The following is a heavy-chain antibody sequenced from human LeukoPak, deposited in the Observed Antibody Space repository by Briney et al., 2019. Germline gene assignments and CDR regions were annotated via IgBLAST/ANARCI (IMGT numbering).Heavy chain of an antibody. D-gene: IGHD5-24*01. Sequence: PGGSLRLSCAASGFTFTSYWLSWVRQAPGKGLEWVANIKQDGSEKYYVDSVKGRFTISRDNAKNSLYLQMNSLRAEDTAVYYCAREEGGRWLQLSLWYFDLWGRGTLVTVSS. V-gene: IGHV3-7*01. CDR2: IKQDGSEK. CDR1: GFTFTSYW. J-gene: IGHJ2*01. CDR3: AREEGGRWLQLSLWYFDL.